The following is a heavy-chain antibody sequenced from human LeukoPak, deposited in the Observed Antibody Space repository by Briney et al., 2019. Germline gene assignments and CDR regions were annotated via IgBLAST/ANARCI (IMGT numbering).Heavy chain of an antibody. CDR2: ISWNSGSI. CDR1: GFTFDDYA. V-gene: IGHV3-9*01. J-gene: IGHJ6*03. D-gene: IGHD2-8*01. CDR3: ARVYAPSYYYYYMDV. Sequence: GGSLRLSCAASGFTFDDYAMHWVRQAPGKGLEWVSGISWNSGSIGYADSVKGRFAISRDNAKNSLYLQMNSLRAEDTALYYCARVYAPSYYYYYMDVWGKGTTVTVSS.